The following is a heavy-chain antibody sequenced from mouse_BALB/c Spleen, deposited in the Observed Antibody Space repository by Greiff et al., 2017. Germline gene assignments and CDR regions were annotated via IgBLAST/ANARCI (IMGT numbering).Heavy chain of an antibody. Sequence: DVMLVESGGGLVQPGGSLKLSCAASGFTFSSYTMSWVRQTPEKRLEWVAYISNGGGSTYYPDTVKGRFTISRDNAKNTLYLQMSSLKSEDTAMYYCASQDYDKGFAYWGQGTLVTVSA. CDR3: ASQDYDKGFAY. CDR1: GFTFSSYT. CDR2: ISNGGGST. J-gene: IGHJ3*01. V-gene: IGHV5-12-2*01. D-gene: IGHD2-4*01.